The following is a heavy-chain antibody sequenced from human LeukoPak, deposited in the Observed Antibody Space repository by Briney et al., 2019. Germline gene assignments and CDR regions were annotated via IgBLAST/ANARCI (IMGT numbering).Heavy chain of an antibody. Sequence: PSETLSLTCAVYGGSFSGYYWSWIRQPPGKGLEWIGEINHSGSTNYNPSLKSRVTISVDTSKNQFSLKLSSVTAADTAVYYCARALRYYYGSGSYYKPAINYYYYGMDVWGKGTTVTVSS. CDR1: GGSFSGYY. J-gene: IGHJ6*04. CDR2: INHSGST. V-gene: IGHV4-34*01. D-gene: IGHD3-10*01. CDR3: ARALRYYYGSGSYYKPAINYYYYGMDV.